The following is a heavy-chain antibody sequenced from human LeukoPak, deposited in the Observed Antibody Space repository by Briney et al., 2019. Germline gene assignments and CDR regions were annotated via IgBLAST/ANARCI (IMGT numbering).Heavy chain of an antibody. J-gene: IGHJ5*02. V-gene: IGHV1-8*01. CDR2: MNPNSGNT. CDR3: ARRSTYCSSTSCYLLHWFDP. CDR1: GYTFTNYG. D-gene: IGHD2-2*01. Sequence: ASVKVSCKASGYTFTNYGVSWVRQATGQGLEWMGWMNPNSGNTGYAQKFQGRVTMTRNTSISTAYMELSSLRSEDTAVYYCARRSTYCSSTSCYLLHWFDPWGQGTLVTVSS.